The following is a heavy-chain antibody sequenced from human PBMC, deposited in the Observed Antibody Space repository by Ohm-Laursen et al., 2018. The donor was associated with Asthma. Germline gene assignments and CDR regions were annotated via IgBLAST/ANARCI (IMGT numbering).Heavy chain of an antibody. CDR2: ISGSGGST. CDR1: GFTFSDYA. CDR3: AKSQARPPYYYGMDV. J-gene: IGHJ6*02. V-gene: IGHV3-23*01. Sequence: SLRLSCSASGFTFSDYALTWVRQAPGKGLEWVSAISGSGGSTYYADSVKGRFTISRDNSKNTLYLQMNSLRAEDTAVYYCAKSQARPPYYYGMDVWGLGTTVTVSS. D-gene: IGHD6-6*01.